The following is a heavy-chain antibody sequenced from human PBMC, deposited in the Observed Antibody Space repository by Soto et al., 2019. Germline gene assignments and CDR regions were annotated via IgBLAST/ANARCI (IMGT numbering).Heavy chain of an antibody. Sequence: GGSLRLSCAASGFTFSSYAMSWVRQAPGKGLEWVSAISGSGGSTYYADSVKGRFTISRDNSKNTLYLQMNSLRAEDTAVYYCAKAIAARLTMGYDGMDVWGQGTTVTVSS. CDR3: AKAIAARLTMGYDGMDV. J-gene: IGHJ6*02. V-gene: IGHV3-23*01. CDR2: ISGSGGST. CDR1: GFTFSSYA. D-gene: IGHD6-6*01.